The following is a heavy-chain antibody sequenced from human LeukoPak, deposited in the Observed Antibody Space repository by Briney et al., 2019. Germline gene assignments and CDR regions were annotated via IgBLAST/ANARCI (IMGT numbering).Heavy chain of an antibody. Sequence: ASVKVSCKASGGTFSSYAISWVRQAPGQGLEWMGGIIPIFGTANYAQKFQGRVTITTDESTSTAYMELSSLRSEDTAVYYCAVISMVGATTVDYWGQGTLVTVSS. J-gene: IGHJ4*02. CDR3: AVISMVGATTVDY. D-gene: IGHD1-26*01. V-gene: IGHV1-69*05. CDR2: IIPIFGTA. CDR1: GGTFSSYA.